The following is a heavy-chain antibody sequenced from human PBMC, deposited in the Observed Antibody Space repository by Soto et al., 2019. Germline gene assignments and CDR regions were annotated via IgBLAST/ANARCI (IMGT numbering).Heavy chain of an antibody. V-gene: IGHV3-21*01. CDR1: GFTFSSYS. CDR3: ERDPMGAAHYYFDY. Sequence: GGSLRLSFAASGFTFSSYSMNWVLQSPGKGLEGVSSISVSSSYIYYADSVKGRFTISRDNAKNSLYLQMNRLRDEDTAVYYCERDPMGAAHYYFDYRGQGTLVTVSS. CDR2: ISVSSSYI. J-gene: IGHJ4*02. D-gene: IGHD6-13*01.